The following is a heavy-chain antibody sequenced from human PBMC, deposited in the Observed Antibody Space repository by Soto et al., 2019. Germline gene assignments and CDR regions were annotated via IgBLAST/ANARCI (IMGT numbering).Heavy chain of an antibody. CDR1: GFSLSNARMG. D-gene: IGHD3-22*01. J-gene: IGHJ4*02. CDR3: ARIREAYYYDSSGYADY. Sequence: KESGPVLVKPTETLTLTCTVSGFSLSNARMGVSWIRQPPGKALEWLAHIFSNDEKSYSTSLKSRLTISKDTSKSQVVLTMTNMDPVDTATYYCARIREAYYYDSSGYADYWGQGTLVTVSS. CDR2: IFSNDEK. V-gene: IGHV2-26*01.